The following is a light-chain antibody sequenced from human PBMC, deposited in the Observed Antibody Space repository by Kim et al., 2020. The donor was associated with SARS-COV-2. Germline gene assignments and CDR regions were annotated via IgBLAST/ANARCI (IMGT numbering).Light chain of an antibody. CDR1: QSISSN. CDR3: QQFNNWPRT. V-gene: IGKV3-15*01. Sequence: EIVMTQSPATLSVFPGERATLSCRASQSISSNIVWYQQKPGQAPWLLMYGASTRATGIPARFSGSGSGTEFTLTISSLQSEDFAVYYCQQFNNWPRTFGQGTKVDIK. CDR2: GAS. J-gene: IGKJ1*01.